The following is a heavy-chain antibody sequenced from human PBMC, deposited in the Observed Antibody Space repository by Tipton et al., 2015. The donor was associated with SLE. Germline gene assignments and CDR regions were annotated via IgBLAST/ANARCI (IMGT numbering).Heavy chain of an antibody. CDR1: GGSISSYF. CDR3: ASSSRRADH. D-gene: IGHD3-10*01. V-gene: IGHV4-59*01. Sequence: LRLSCTVSGGSISSYFWSWIRQPPGLGLEWIGHISYSGSTNYNPSLKSRVTISVDTSKNQFSLKLSSVTAADTAVYYCASSSRRADHWGQGTLVTVSS. CDR2: ISYSGST. J-gene: IGHJ4*02.